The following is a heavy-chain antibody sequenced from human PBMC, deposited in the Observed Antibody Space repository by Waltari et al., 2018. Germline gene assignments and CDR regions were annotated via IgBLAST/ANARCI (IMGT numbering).Heavy chain of an antibody. CDR2: INTNTGNP. CDR1: GYIFTTYG. CDR3: ARGGGTFSKPQYFDS. D-gene: IGHD1-26*01. Sequence: QVQLVQSGSELKKSGASVKVSCKASGYIFTTYGINWVRQAPGQGLEWMGWINTNTGNPTYVQCFTGRFVFSLDTSVSTAYLQISSLKAEDSAIYYCARGGGTFSKPQYFDSWGQGTRVTVSS. J-gene: IGHJ4*02. V-gene: IGHV7-4-1*02.